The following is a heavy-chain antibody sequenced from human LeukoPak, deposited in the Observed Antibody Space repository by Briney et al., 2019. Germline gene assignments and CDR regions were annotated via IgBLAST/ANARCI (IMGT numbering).Heavy chain of an antibody. CDR1: GFTFSNYW. CDR2: MNSDGTGR. J-gene: IGHJ4*02. V-gene: IGHV3-74*01. CDR3: GRGKLPGTVTD. Sequence: GGSLRLSCAASGFTFSNYWMHWVRQVPGKGLVWVSGMNSDGTGRNYADAVKGRFTISRDNAKSTLYLEMNSLGAEDTAVYYCGRGKLPGTVTDWGQGTPVTVSS. D-gene: IGHD1-1*01.